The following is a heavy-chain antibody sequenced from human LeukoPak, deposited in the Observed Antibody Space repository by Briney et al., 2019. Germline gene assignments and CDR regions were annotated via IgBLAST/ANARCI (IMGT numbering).Heavy chain of an antibody. V-gene: IGHV1-8*01. CDR3: ARESHCSGGTCYLTAFDV. CDR1: EYTFTRYD. D-gene: IGHD2-15*01. J-gene: IGHJ3*01. Sequence: ASVKVSCKASEYTFTRYDINWVRQAPGQGLEWMGWLNPGRGKAGYAPEFQGRVTFTRDTSINTVYMELSSLRSADTAVYYCARESHCSGGTCYLTAFDVWGQGTLLTVSS. CDR2: LNPGRGKA.